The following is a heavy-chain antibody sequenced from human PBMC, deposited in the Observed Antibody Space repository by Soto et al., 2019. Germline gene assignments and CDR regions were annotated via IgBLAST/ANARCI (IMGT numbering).Heavy chain of an antibody. CDR2: IIPIFGTA. Sequence: QVQLVQSGAEVKKPGSSVKVSCKASGGTFSSYAISWVRQAPGQGLEWMGGIIPIFGTANYAQKFQGRVTITADESTSTAYMELSSLRSEDTAVYYCAVARDTIFGANQYYYYYGMDVWGQGTTVTVSS. J-gene: IGHJ6*02. CDR1: GGTFSSYA. CDR3: AVARDTIFGANQYYYYYGMDV. V-gene: IGHV1-69*01. D-gene: IGHD3-3*01.